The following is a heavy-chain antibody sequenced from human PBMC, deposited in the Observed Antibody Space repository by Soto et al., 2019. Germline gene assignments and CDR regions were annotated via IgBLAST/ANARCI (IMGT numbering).Heavy chain of an antibody. CDR1: GGALSGYA. CDR2: IIPPFGAP. Sequence: QMQLVQSGPEVKKPGSSVTVSCKASGGALSGYAITWVRQAPGQGLEWMGLIIPPFGAPTYAQKFQGRITITADKSTAKGYLDLSILRSDDTGVYSCARVPSDGAGWYGDSWGQGTLLTVSS. J-gene: IGHJ4*02. V-gene: IGHV1-69*06. D-gene: IGHD6-19*01. CDR3: ARVPSDGAGWYGDS.